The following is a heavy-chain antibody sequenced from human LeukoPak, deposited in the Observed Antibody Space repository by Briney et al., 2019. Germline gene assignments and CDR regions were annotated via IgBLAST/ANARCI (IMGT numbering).Heavy chain of an antibody. Sequence: PGGSLTLSCTTSGFTFTLYLMAWIRQSPGKGLEWVTNINQDESQQYYLESVEGRFTVSRDNARNSVYLHMNNLRVEDTAVYYCSNGIYSPSYWGRGTLVTVSS. J-gene: IGHJ4*02. D-gene: IGHD6-13*01. CDR1: GFTFTLYL. V-gene: IGHV3-7*01. CDR2: INQDESQQ. CDR3: SNGIYSPSY.